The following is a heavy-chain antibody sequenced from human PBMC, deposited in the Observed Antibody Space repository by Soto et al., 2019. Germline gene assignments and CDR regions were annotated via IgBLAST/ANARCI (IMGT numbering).Heavy chain of an antibody. CDR1: GFTFSSYA. J-gene: IGHJ4*02. CDR3: ARLVAVAGTFRYYFDY. V-gene: IGHV3-64*01. D-gene: IGHD6-19*01. CDR2: ISSNGGST. Sequence: GGSLRLSCAASGFTFSSYAMHWVRQAPGKGLEYVSAISSNGGSTYYANSVKGRFTISRDNSKNTLYLQMGSLRAEDMAVYYCARLVAVAGTFRYYFDYWGQGTLVTVSS.